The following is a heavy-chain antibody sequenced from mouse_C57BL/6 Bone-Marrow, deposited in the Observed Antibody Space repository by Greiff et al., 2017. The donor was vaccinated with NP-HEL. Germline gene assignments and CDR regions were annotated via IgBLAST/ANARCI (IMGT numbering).Heavy chain of an antibody. D-gene: IGHD6-2*01. Sequence: QVQLQQPGAELVKPGPSVKLSCKASGYTFTSYWMHWVKQRPGQGLEWIGMIHPNSGSTNYNEKFKSKATLTVDKSSSTAYMQLSSLTSEDSAVYYCARNSLAWFAYWGQGTLVTVSA. CDR3: ARNSLAWFAY. CDR1: GYTFTSYW. J-gene: IGHJ3*01. CDR2: IHPNSGST. V-gene: IGHV1-64*01.